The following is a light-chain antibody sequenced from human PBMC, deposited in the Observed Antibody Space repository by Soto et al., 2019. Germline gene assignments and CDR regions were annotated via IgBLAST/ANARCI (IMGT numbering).Light chain of an antibody. CDR3: AAWDAFLSPCV. J-gene: IGLJ1*01. CDR1: DSNIGSNS. V-gene: IGLV1-47*02. CDR2: YNN. Sequence: QSVLTQPPSASGTAGQGVTISCSGGDSNIGSNSVYWYQHLPRTAPKLLIYYNNHRPSGVPDRFGGSRSGTSASLAIVGLRSEDEAVYYCAAWDAFLSPCVFGNGTKLTVL.